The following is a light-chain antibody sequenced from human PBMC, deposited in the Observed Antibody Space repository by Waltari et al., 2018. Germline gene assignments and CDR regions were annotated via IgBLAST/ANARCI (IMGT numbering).Light chain of an antibody. CDR1: QGISNS. CDR3: QKYNSAPY. J-gene: IGKJ5*01. Sequence: DIQMTQSPSSLSASVGDRVTITCRASQGISNSLAWYQQKPGKVPKILIYAASTLQLGVPSRFSGSGSGTDFTLTISSLQPEDVATYYCQKYNSAPYFGQGTRLEIK. CDR2: AAS. V-gene: IGKV1-27*01.